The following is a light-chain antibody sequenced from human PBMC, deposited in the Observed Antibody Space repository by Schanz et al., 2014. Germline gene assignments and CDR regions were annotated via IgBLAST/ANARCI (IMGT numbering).Light chain of an antibody. Sequence: EIVMTQSPATLSVSPGERATLSCRASQSISSNLAWYQQKPGLAPRLLIYDASSRATGIPDRFSGSGSGTEFTLTISSLEPEDFAVYYCQQYNNWPPLTFGGGTKVEIK. V-gene: IGKV3D-15*01. CDR2: DAS. CDR3: QQYNNWPPLT. CDR1: QSISSN. J-gene: IGKJ4*01.